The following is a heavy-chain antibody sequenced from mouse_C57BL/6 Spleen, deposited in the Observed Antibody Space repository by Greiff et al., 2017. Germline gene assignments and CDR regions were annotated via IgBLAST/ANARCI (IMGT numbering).Heavy chain of an antibody. CDR3: TRPCYYGNYYWYFDV. CDR1: GFNFKDYY. CDR2: IDPEDGDT. J-gene: IGHJ1*03. Sequence: EVKLQESGAELVRPGASVKLSCTASGFNFKDYYMHWVKQRPEQGLEWIGRIDPEDGDTEYAPKFQGKATMTADTSSNTAYLQLSSLTSEDTAVYYCTRPCYYGNYYWYFDVWGTGTTVTVSS. V-gene: IGHV14-1*01. D-gene: IGHD2-1*01.